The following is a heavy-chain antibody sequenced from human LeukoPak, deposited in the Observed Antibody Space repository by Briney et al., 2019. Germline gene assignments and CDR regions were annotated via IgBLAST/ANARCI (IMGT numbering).Heavy chain of an antibody. Sequence: GGSLRLSCAASGFTFSNYWMTWVRQAPGKGLEWVANIKQDGSEKYYVDSVKGRFTISRDNAKNSLYLGMNSLRAEDTALYYCASFHSAFGIYYYMDVWGKGTTVTVSS. CDR3: ASFHSAFGIYYYMDV. CDR2: IKQDGSEK. CDR1: GFTFSNYW. D-gene: IGHD3-16*01. J-gene: IGHJ6*03. V-gene: IGHV3-7*01.